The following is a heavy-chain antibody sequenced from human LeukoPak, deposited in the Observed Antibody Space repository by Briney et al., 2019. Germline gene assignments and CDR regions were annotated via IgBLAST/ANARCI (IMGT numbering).Heavy chain of an antibody. D-gene: IGHD3-22*01. CDR2: IYYSGST. CDR1: GGSISSGGYY. Sequence: SETLSLTCTVSGGSISSGGYYWSWIRQPPGKGLEWIGYIYYSGSTNYNPSLKSRVTTSVDTSKNQFSLKLSSVTAADTAVYYCARDNYYDSSGYYEMGMDVWGQGTTVTVSS. CDR3: ARDNYYDSSGYYEMGMDV. J-gene: IGHJ6*02. V-gene: IGHV4-61*08.